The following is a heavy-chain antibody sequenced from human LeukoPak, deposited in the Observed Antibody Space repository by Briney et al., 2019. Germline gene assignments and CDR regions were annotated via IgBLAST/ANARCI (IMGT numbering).Heavy chain of an antibody. CDR3: ARGSPYSSSWYLRMDAFDI. CDR1: GYTFTSYD. J-gene: IGHJ3*02. Sequence: ASVNVSCKASGYTFTSYDINWVRQATGQGLEWMGWMNPNSGNTGYAQKFQGRVTMTRNTSISTAYMELSSLRSEDTAVYYCARGSPYSSSWYLRMDAFDIWGQGTMVTVSS. V-gene: IGHV1-8*01. CDR2: MNPNSGNT. D-gene: IGHD6-13*01.